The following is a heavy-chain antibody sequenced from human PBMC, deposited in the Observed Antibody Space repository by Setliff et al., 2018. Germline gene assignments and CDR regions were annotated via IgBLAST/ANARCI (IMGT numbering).Heavy chain of an antibody. J-gene: IGHJ4*03. CDR1: GYNFTSYY. CDR2: INPSGGST. V-gene: IGHV1-46*01. D-gene: IGHD6-13*01. CDR3: ARRSSSGNGFDY. Sequence: GASVKVSCKASGYNFTSYYMHWVRQAPGQGLEWMGIINPSGGSTSYAQKFQGRVTMTRDTSTSTVYMELSSLRSEDTAVYYCARRSSSGNGFDYWVPETLLVTVSS.